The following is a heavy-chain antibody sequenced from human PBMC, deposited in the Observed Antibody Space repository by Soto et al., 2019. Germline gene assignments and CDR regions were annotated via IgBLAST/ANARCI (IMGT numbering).Heavy chain of an antibody. V-gene: IGHV4-39*01. CDR3: VSHTLRNWTPGSDYFDY. CDR2: THYTGTT. D-gene: IGHD3-10*01. CDR1: GGSITSDTYY. J-gene: IGHJ4*02. Sequence: QLQLQESGPGLVKPSETLSLTCTVSGGSITSDTYYWGWIRQPPGKGLESIGNTHYTGTTSYNLSLKSRVTISVDTSKNQFSLRLTSVTAADTAVYYCVSHTLRNWTPGSDYFDYWGQGTLVTVSS.